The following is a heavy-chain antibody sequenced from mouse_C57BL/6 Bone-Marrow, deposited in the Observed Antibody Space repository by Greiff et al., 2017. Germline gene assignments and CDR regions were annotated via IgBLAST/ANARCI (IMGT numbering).Heavy chain of an antibody. Sequence: EVKLQESGPGLVKPSQSLSLTCSVTGYSIISGYYWNWIRQLQGNELEWMGYISYGGSSKFNPSLKNRISINRDTSQNQFFLKVNSVTTEDTATAYCAKYELLHFDYWGQGTTRTVSS. D-gene: IGHD2-12*01. CDR3: AKYELLHFDY. CDR1: GYSIISGYY. V-gene: IGHV3-6*01. CDR2: ISYGGSS. J-gene: IGHJ2*01.